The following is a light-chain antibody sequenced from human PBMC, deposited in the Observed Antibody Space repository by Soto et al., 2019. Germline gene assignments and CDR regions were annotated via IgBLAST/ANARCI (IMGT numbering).Light chain of an antibody. Sequence: QSALTQPASVSGSPGQSITISCTGTSSDVGGYNYVSWYQQHPGKARKLMIYEVSNRPSGVSSRFSGSKSGNTASLTISGLQAEDEADYYCSSYTSSSIDYVFGTGTKLTVL. CDR1: SSDVGGYNY. J-gene: IGLJ1*01. CDR3: SSYTSSSIDYV. CDR2: EVS. V-gene: IGLV2-14*01.